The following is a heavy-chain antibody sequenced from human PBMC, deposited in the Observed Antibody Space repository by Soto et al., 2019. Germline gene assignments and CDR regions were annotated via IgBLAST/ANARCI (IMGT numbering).Heavy chain of an antibody. J-gene: IGHJ1*01. V-gene: IGHV1-18*01. CDR1: GYTFTGYG. CDR3: ARALYCSDGTCYHPGFFRH. Sequence: QVQLVQSGAEVKKPGASVKVSCKTSGYTFTGYGVSWVRQAPGQGLEWLGWISAYNGSTNYAQRFQGRATMTTDTSTTTVYMELRSLRSDDTAIYYCARALYCSDGTCYHPGFFRHWGQDTLVTVSS. CDR2: ISAYNGST. D-gene: IGHD2-15*01.